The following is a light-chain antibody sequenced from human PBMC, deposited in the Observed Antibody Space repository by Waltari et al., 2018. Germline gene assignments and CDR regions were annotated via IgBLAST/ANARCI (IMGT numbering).Light chain of an antibody. J-gene: IGKJ1*01. V-gene: IGKV3D-15*01. CDR3: QQYQNLPPWT. CDR2: GAS. Sequence: EIVLTQSPATLSVIPGDRAPLSCRASQNINSNLAWYQQKPGQSPRLLIYGASTRATGIPARFSGSGSGTEFTLTISSLQSEDFATFYCQQYQNLPPWTFGQGTKVEI. CDR1: QNINSN.